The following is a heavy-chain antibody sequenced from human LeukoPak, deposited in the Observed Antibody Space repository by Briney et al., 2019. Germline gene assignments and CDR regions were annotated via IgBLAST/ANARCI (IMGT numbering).Heavy chain of an antibody. CDR2: IIYDGSDR. V-gene: IGHV3-30*03. CDR3: ASGGGLDDWAFDI. J-gene: IGHJ3*02. D-gene: IGHD2-15*01. CDR1: TFNFGLYV. Sequence: GGSLRLSCEASTFNFGLYVMTWARQAPGKGLEWVAVIIYDGSDRYYADSVKGRFTISRDNSKNTLYLQMNSLRAEDTAVYYCASGGGLDDWAFDIWGQGTMVTVSS.